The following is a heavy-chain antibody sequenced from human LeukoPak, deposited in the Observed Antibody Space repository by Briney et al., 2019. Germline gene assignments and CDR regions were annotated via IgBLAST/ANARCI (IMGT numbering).Heavy chain of an antibody. CDR1: GYTFSSSD. V-gene: IGHV1-8*01. CDR2: MNPNSGNT. J-gene: IGHJ5*02. CDR3: ATYVGSSGREVDP. Sequence: ASVKVSCKASGYTFSSSDINWVRQATGQGLEWMGWMNPNSGNTGYAPKFQGRVTMTRDTSISTAYMELTSLTSEDTAVYFCATYVGSSGREVDPWGQGTLVTVSS. D-gene: IGHD1-14*01.